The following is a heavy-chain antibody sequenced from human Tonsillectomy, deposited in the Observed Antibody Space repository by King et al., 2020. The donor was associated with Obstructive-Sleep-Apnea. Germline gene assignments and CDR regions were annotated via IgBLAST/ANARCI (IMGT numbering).Heavy chain of an antibody. D-gene: IGHD4-17*01. CDR1: GGSITNYY. J-gene: IGHJ4*02. CDR3: ARHRGVEDYGDYGDYFDY. CDR2: MYYSGNT. V-gene: IGHV4-59*08. Sequence: QLQESGPGLVKPSETLSLTCTVSGGSITNYYWSWIRQPPGKGLEWIGYMYYSGNTNFNPSLKSRVTISADTSKIQFSLRLSSVTAADTAVYYCARHRGVEDYGDYGDYFDYWGQGTLVTVFS.